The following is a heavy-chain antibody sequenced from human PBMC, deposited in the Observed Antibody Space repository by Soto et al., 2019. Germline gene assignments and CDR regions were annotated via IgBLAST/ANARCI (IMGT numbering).Heavy chain of an antibody. J-gene: IGHJ6*02. V-gene: IGHV3-53*01. D-gene: IGHD6-13*01. CDR1: GFTVSSNY. Sequence: PGGSLRLSCAASGFTVSSNYMSWVRQAPGKGLEWVSVIYSGGSTYYADSVKGRFTISRDNSKNTLYLQMNSLRAEDTVVYYCARDAIAAAGGYYYYYGMDVWGQGTTVTVSS. CDR2: IYSGGST. CDR3: ARDAIAAAGGYYYYYGMDV.